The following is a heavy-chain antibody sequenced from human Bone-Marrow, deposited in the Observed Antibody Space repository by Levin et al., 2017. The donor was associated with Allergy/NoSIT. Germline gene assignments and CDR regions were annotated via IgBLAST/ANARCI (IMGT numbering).Heavy chain of an antibody. CDR3: AKVVVPAANLPPYYYYGMDV. V-gene: IGHV3-30*18. D-gene: IGHD2-2*01. Sequence: GGSLRLSCAASGFTFSSYGMHWVRQAPGKGLEWVAVISYDGSNKYYADSVKGRFTISRDNSKNTLYLQMNSLRAEDTAVYYCAKVVVPAANLPPYYYYGMDVWGQGTTVTVSS. CDR1: GFTFSSYG. J-gene: IGHJ6*02. CDR2: ISYDGSNK.